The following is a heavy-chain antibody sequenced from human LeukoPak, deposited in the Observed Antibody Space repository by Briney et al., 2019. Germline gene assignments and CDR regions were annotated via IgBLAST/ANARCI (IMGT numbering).Heavy chain of an antibody. Sequence: SETLSLTCTVSGGSISSYYWSWIRQPPGKGLEWIGYIYYSGSTNYNPSLKSRVTISVDTSKNQFSLKLSSVTAADTAVYYCARDLLSSTAFDIWGQGTMVTVSS. CDR1: GGSISSYY. CDR2: IYYSGST. CDR3: ARDLLSSTAFDI. D-gene: IGHD2-15*01. V-gene: IGHV4-59*01. J-gene: IGHJ3*02.